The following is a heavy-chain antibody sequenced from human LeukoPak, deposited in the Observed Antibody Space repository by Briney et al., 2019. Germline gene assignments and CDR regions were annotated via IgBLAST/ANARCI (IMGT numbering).Heavy chain of an antibody. Sequence: SETLSLTCTVSGGSISSYYWSWIRQPPGKGLEWIGYIYYSGSTNYNPSLKSRVTISVDTSKNQFSLKLSSVTAADTAVYYCARKLGPRDAFDIWGQGTMVTVSS. CDR2: IYYSGST. V-gene: IGHV4-59*08. CDR3: ARKLGPRDAFDI. D-gene: IGHD7-27*01. J-gene: IGHJ3*02. CDR1: GGSISSYY.